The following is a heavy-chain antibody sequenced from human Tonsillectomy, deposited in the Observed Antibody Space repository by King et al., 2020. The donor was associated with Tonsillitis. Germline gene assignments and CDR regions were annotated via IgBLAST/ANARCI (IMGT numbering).Heavy chain of an antibody. J-gene: IGHJ4*02. V-gene: IGHV4-34*01. D-gene: IGHD4-17*01. CDR1: HGSFSGYS. CDR2: INHSGIS. Sequence: QLQQWGAGLLKPSETLSLTCAVYHGSFSGYSWSCIRQPPGQGLEWIGEINHSGISTYNPSLTRRFPNAGETSKNQFSLKLSSVTAADTAVYYCARPYHDYGDFPPVYYFDYWGQGTLVTVSS. CDR3: ARPYHDYGDFPPVYYFDY.